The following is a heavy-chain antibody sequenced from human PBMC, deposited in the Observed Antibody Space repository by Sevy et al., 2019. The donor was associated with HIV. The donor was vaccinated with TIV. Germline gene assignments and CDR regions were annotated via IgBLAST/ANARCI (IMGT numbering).Heavy chain of an antibody. CDR3: ANSRGRYEGSSWLYYYYLMDV. J-gene: IGHJ6*02. Sequence: GGSLRLSCAAAGFTFSRYGMHWARQAPGKGLERVAVISNDGSDKEYADSVKGRFTVSRDNSKDTVYLQMNSLRPEDTAVYYCANSRGRYEGSSWLYYYYLMDVWGQGTTVTVSS. V-gene: IGHV3-30*18. D-gene: IGHD6-13*01. CDR1: GFTFSRYG. CDR2: ISNDGSDK.